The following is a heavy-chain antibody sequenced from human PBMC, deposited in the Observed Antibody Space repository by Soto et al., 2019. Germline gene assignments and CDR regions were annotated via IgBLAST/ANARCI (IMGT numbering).Heavy chain of an antibody. Sequence: QVQLQQSGPRLARPSGTLSLTCVVSGGSISSTNWWTWVRQTPGKGLEWIGEVYHTGSTKYNPSLKNRVTISLAKSNNQLSLNLKSVTAADPAVYYCATLPPRIVVVVLPIPSWGQGTLVTVSS. CDR3: ATLPPRIVVVVLPIPS. CDR2: VYHTGST. J-gene: IGHJ4*02. V-gene: IGHV4-4*02. CDR1: GGSISSTNW. D-gene: IGHD2-15*01.